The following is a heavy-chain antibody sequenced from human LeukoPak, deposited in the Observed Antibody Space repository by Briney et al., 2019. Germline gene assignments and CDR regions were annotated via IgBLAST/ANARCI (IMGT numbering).Heavy chain of an antibody. D-gene: IGHD4-23*01. J-gene: IGHJ4*02. CDR1: GGSFSGYY. Sequence: SETLSLTCAVYGGSFSGYYWSWIRQPPGKGLEWIGEINHSGSTNYNPSLKSRVTISVDTSKNQFSLKLSSVTAADTAVYYCARGRWLTNSYFDYWGQGTLVTVSS. CDR2: INHSGST. CDR3: ARGRWLTNSYFDY. V-gene: IGHV4-34*01.